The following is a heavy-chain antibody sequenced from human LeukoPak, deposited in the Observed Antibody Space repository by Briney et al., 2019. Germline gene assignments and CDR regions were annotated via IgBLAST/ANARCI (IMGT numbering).Heavy chain of an antibody. V-gene: IGHV5-51*01. D-gene: IGHD1-26*01. CDR1: GYIFTNYW. Sequence: PGESLKISCKGSGYIFTNYWIGWVRHMPGKGLEWMGIIYPGDSDTRYSPSFEGQVTISADTFITTAYLQWSSLKASDNAVYYCARLEHPYPYSGSHPFDYWGQGTLVTVSS. CDR2: IYPGDSDT. CDR3: ARLEHPYPYSGSHPFDY. J-gene: IGHJ4*02.